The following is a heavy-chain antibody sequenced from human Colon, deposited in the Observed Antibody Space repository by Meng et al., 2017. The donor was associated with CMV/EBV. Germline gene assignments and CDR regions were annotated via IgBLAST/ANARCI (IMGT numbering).Heavy chain of an antibody. D-gene: IGHD3-10*01. CDR2: ISGDSNYI. V-gene: IGHV3-21*01. CDR1: GFTFSSPS. CDR3: ARGGVHSGNYDY. Sequence: EVQLVESGGGLVKPGESLRLSCTASGFTFSSPSMNWVRQAPGKGLEWVSSISGDSNYIFYADSVKGRFTISRDNAKNSLYLQMNTLRAEDTAVYYCARGGVHSGNYDYWGQGTLVTVSS. J-gene: IGHJ4*02.